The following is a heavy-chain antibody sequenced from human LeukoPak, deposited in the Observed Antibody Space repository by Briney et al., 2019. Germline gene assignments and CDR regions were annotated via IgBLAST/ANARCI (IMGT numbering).Heavy chain of an antibody. V-gene: IGHV4-39*01. CDR1: GGSISSSSYY. D-gene: IGHD5-12*01. Sequence: SETLSLTCTVPGGSISSSSYYWGWIRQPPGKGLEWIGSIYYSGSTHYNPSLKSRVTISVDTSKNQFSLKLSSVTAADTAVYYCARRLSRALSGYATFDYWGQGTLVTVSS. J-gene: IGHJ4*02. CDR2: IYYSGST. CDR3: ARRLSRALSGYATFDY.